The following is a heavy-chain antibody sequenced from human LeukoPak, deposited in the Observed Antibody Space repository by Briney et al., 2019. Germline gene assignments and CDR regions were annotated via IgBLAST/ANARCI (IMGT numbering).Heavy chain of an antibody. V-gene: IGHV4-59*01. CDR3: ASFSGSYRHRPLDY. Sequence: SETLSLTCTVSGGSISSYYWSWIRQPPGKGLEWIGYIYYSGRTNYNPSLKSRVTISVDTSKNQFSLKLSSVTAADTAVYYCASFSGSYRHRPLDYWGQGTLVTDSS. D-gene: IGHD1-26*01. CDR1: GGSISSYY. CDR2: IYYSGRT. J-gene: IGHJ4*02.